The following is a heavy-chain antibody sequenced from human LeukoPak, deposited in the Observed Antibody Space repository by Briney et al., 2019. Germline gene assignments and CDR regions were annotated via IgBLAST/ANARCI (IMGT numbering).Heavy chain of an antibody. CDR1: GFTFSSYS. CDR3: GKATGTLGN. V-gene: IGHV3-21*04. D-gene: IGHD1-1*01. J-gene: IGHJ4*02. CDR2: ISSSSSYI. Sequence: GGSLRLSCAASGFTFSSYSMNWVRQAPGKGLEWVSSISSSSSYIYYADSVKGRFTISRDNSKNTLYLQMNSLTADDTAIYCCGKATGTLGNWGQGTLVTVSS.